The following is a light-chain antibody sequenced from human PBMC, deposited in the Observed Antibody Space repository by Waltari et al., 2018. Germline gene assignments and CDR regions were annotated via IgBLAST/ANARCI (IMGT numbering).Light chain of an antibody. Sequence: DIVMTQSPDSLAVSLGERATTNCKSSQTLFYSSNNKNYLAWYQQKPRQPPKRPINWASSRESGVPDRFSGSGSGTDFTLTISSLQAEDVAVYYCQQYYSSPISFGQGTRLEIK. CDR2: WAS. V-gene: IGKV4-1*01. J-gene: IGKJ5*01. CDR1: QTLFYSSNNKNY. CDR3: QQYYSSPIS.